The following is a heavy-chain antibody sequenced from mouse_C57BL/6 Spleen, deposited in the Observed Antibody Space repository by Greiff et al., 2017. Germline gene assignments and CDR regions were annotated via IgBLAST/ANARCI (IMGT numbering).Heavy chain of an antibody. J-gene: IGHJ4*01. CDR1: GYTFTSYW. V-gene: IGHV1-69*01. CDR3: ARTDYGRSMDY. D-gene: IGHD1-1*01. Sequence: QVQLQQPGAELVKPGASVKLSCKASGYTFTSYWMHWVKQRPGQGLEWIGEIDPSDSYTNYNQKFKGKSTLTVDKSSSTAYMQLSSLTSEDSAVYYCARTDYGRSMDYWGQGTSVTVSS. CDR2: IDPSDSYT.